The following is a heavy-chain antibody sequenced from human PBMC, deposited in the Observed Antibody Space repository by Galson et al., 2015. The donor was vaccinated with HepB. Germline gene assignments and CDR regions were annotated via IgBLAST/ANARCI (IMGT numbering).Heavy chain of an antibody. V-gene: IGHV3-48*03. D-gene: IGHD3-16*01. CDR1: GFTFSSYE. CDR3: ARYTYGGRYFDY. Sequence: SLRLSCATSGFTFSSYEMNWVRQAPGKGPEWVSYISSGGSTIYYADSVKGRFTISRDNAKNSLYLQMNSLRAEDTAVYYCARYTYGGRYFDYWGQGILVTVSS. CDR2: ISSGGSTI. J-gene: IGHJ4*02.